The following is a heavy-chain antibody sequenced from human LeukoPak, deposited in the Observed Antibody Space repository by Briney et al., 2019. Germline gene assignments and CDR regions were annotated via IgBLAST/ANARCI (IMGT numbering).Heavy chain of an antibody. Sequence: LGESLKISCKGSGYIFTSYWIGWVRQMPGKGLEWMGIIYPGDSDTRYSPSFQGQVTISADKSISTAYLQWSSLKASDTAMYYCASHSSSSTYYYYYYMDVWGKGTTVTVSS. V-gene: IGHV5-51*01. J-gene: IGHJ6*03. D-gene: IGHD6-6*01. CDR2: IYPGDSDT. CDR1: GYIFTSYW. CDR3: ASHSSSSTYYYYYYMDV.